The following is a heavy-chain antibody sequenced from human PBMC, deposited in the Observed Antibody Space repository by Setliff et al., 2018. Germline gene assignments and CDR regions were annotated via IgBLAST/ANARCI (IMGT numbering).Heavy chain of an antibody. CDR2: ISGSAQTT. Sequence: LSLSCAASGFTFSSYAITWVRQAPGKGLEWVSMISGSAQTTYYADSVKGRFTISRDNSKNTVYLEMDSLRAEDTAVYYCVRDRWKVVVNRGDDAFDLWGQGTMVTVSS. J-gene: IGHJ3*01. V-gene: IGHV3-23*01. CDR1: GFTFSSYA. D-gene: IGHD2-15*01. CDR3: VRDRWKVVVNRGDDAFDL.